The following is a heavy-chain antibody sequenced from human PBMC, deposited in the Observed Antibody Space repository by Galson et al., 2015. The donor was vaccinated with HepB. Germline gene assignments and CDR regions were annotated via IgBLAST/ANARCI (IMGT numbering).Heavy chain of an antibody. Sequence: SLRLSCAASGFTFSSYGMHWVRQAPGKGLEWVAVISYDGSNKYYADSVKGRFTISRDNSKNTLYLQMNSLRAEDTAVYYCAKTAPGPRQSSAPDYWGQGTLVTVSS. V-gene: IGHV3-30*18. J-gene: IGHJ4*02. CDR3: AKTAPGPRQSSAPDY. CDR2: ISYDGSNK. CDR1: GFTFSSYG. D-gene: IGHD5-24*01.